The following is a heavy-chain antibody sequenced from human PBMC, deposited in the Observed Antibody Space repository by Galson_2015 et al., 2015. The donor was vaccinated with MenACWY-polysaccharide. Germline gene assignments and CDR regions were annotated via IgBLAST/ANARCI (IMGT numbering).Heavy chain of an antibody. D-gene: IGHD2-15*01. CDR3: AKERLKVVDEYYFNY. CDR1: GFTFSSYG. V-gene: IGHV3-30*18. J-gene: IGHJ4*02. CDR2: ISYDGSKK. Sequence: SLRLSCAASGFTFSSYGMHWVRQAPGKGLEWVALISYDGSKKYYADSVKGRFTTSRDNSQNTLYLQMNSLRPEDTAVYYCAKERLKVVDEYYFNYWGQGNLVTVSS.